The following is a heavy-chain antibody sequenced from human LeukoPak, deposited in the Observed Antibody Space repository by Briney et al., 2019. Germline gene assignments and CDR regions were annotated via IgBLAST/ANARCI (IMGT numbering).Heavy chain of an antibody. CDR1: GGTFSSYA. Sequence: ASVKVSCKASGGTFSSYAISWVRQAPGQGLEWMGWMNPNSGNTGYAQKFQGRVTMTRNTSISTAYMELSSLRSEDTAVYYCARVNGGNSAVDYWGQGTLVTVSS. D-gene: IGHD4-23*01. J-gene: IGHJ4*02. V-gene: IGHV1-8*02. CDR2: MNPNSGNT. CDR3: ARVNGGNSAVDY.